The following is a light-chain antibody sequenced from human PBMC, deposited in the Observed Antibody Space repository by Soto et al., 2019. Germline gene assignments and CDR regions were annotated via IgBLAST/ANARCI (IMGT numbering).Light chain of an antibody. Sequence: DIPVTQSPSSLSASVGDRVTITCRTSQGVSTFLNWYRQKPGEAPKLLIYAASTLHSGVPSRFSGSGSETDFTLTINSLQPEDFATYYCQQTYISPGTFGQGTKVEIK. CDR2: AAS. J-gene: IGKJ2*01. CDR3: QQTYISPGT. V-gene: IGKV1-39*01. CDR1: QGVSTF.